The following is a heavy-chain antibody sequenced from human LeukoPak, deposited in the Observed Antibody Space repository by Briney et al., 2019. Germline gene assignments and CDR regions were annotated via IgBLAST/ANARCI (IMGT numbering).Heavy chain of an antibody. Sequence: GESLQISCKGSGSRFTIYWIGWVRQMPGKGLEWMGIIYPGDSDTRYSPSFQGQVTISADKSISTAFLQWSSLKASDTAMYYCARHAVYSCGFGRSREYYFDYWGQGALVTVSS. V-gene: IGHV5-51*01. D-gene: IGHD5-18*01. CDR1: GSRFTIYW. CDR2: IYPGDSDT. J-gene: IGHJ4*02. CDR3: ARHAVYSCGFGRSREYYFDY.